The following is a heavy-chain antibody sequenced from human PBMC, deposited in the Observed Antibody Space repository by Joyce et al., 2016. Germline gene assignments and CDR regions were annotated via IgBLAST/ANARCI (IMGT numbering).Heavy chain of an antibody. V-gene: IGHV3-21*02. Sequence: EVQLVESGGGLVKPGGSLRISCAASGFTFSTSSMSWFRRGAGKGLEWVSAISSDSTYIFYADSLKGRFTVSRDNAKNSLYLQMNSLRAEDTAVFFCARGGIVYDYSMDLWGQGTTVTVSS. CDR3: ARGGIVYDYSMDL. CDR1: GFTFSTSS. J-gene: IGHJ6*02. D-gene: IGHD3-22*01. CDR2: ISSDSTYI.